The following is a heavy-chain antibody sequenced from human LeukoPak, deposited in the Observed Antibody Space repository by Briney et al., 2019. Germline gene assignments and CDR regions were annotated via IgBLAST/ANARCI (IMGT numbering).Heavy chain of an antibody. CDR2: ISATGGDT. CDR3: ARGIAAAGTLGDYYYYMDV. V-gene: IGHV3-23*01. D-gene: IGHD6-13*01. CDR1: GFTFSSYA. Sequence: GGSLRLSYAASGFTFSSYAMGWVRQAPGKGLEWVSTISATGGDTYGAGAVKGRFTISRDNSRNTLYLQMNSLRAEDTAVYYCARGIAAAGTLGDYYYYMDVWGKGTTVTVSS. J-gene: IGHJ6*03.